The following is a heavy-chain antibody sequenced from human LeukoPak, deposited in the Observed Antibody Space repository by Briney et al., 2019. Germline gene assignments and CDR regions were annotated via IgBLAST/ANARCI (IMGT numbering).Heavy chain of an antibody. CDR3: ARESTSGMNFDS. CDR1: GSSFSKYW. Sequence: PGGSLRLSCAASGSSFSKYWMSWVRQAPGKGLEWVANIKQEGSEKYYVDSVKGRFTISRDNAKNSLYLQMNSLRAEDTAVYYCARESTSGMNFDSWGQGTLVTVSS. CDR2: IKQEGSEK. V-gene: IGHV3-7*01. J-gene: IGHJ4*02.